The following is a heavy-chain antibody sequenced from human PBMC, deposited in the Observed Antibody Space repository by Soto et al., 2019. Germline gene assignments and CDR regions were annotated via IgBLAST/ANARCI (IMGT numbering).Heavy chain of an antibody. CDR1: GYSFTSYW. V-gene: IGHV5-51*01. J-gene: IGHJ6*02. CDR2: IYPGDSDT. Sequence: GESLKISCKGSGYSFTSYWIGWVRQMPGRGLEWMGIIYPGDSDTRYSPSFQGQVTISADKSISTAYLQWSSLKASDTAMYYCARETGYSSGWHDGMDVWGQGTTVTVSS. D-gene: IGHD6-19*01. CDR3: ARETGYSSGWHDGMDV.